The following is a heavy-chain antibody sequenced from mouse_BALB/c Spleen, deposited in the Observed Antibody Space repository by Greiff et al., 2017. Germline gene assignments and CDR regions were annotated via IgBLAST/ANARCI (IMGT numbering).Heavy chain of an antibody. CDR1: GFAFSSYD. V-gene: IGHV5-12-1*01. CDR2: ISSGGGST. D-gene: IGHD2-1*01. Sequence: DVMLVESGGGLVKPGGSLKLSCAASGFAFSSYDMSWVRQTPEKRLEWVAYISSGGGSTYYPDTVKGRFTISRDNAKNTLYLQMSSLKSEDTAMYYCARHNGNYRDYFDYWGQGTTLTVSS. J-gene: IGHJ2*01. CDR3: ARHNGNYRDYFDY.